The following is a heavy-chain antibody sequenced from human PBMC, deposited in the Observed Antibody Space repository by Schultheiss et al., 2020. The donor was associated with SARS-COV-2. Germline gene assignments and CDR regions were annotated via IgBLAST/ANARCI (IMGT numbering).Heavy chain of an antibody. CDR1: GFTFSSYS. V-gene: IGHV3-21*01. J-gene: IGHJ4*02. Sequence: GGSLRLSCAASGFTFSSYSMNWVRQAPGKGLEWVSSISSSSSYKYYADSVKGRFTISRDNAKNSLYLQMNSLRAEDTAVYYCARDSGGKRYYYDSSGYCFDYWGQGTLVTVSS. CDR2: ISSSSSYK. D-gene: IGHD3-22*01. CDR3: ARDSGGKRYYYDSSGYCFDY.